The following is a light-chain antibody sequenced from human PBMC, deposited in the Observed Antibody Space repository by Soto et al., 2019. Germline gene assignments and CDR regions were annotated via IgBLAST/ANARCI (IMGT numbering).Light chain of an antibody. J-gene: IGKJ1*01. Sequence: DIVMTQSPDSLAVSLGERATFNCKSSQSILDRSKNKYYLAWYQQKSGQPPKLLIYWSSLRESGVPDRFTGSGSGTDFTLTISSLQAEDVAVYYCQQYFTSPWTFGQGTKREI. CDR2: WSS. V-gene: IGKV4-1*01. CDR1: QSILDRSKNKYY. CDR3: QQYFTSPWT.